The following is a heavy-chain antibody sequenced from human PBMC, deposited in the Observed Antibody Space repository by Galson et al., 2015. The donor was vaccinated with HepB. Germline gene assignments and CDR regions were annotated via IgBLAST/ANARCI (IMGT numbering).Heavy chain of an antibody. CDR3: ARGEHGLDI. J-gene: IGHJ3*02. CDR2: INRSVGST. Sequence: SVKVSCKAPGYTFINYCMHWVRQAPGQGLEWMGVINRSVGSTNYAQKFQGRVTMTRDTSTNTVYMQLSSLRSDDTAVYYRARGEHGLDICGQGTMVTVSS. CDR1: GYTFINYC. V-gene: IGHV1-46*01.